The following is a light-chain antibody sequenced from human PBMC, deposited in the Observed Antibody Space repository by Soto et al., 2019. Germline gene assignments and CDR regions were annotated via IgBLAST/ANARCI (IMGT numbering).Light chain of an antibody. J-gene: IGLJ3*02. CDR3: QTWGTGIWV. CDR2: LNGDGSH. V-gene: IGLV4-69*01. Sequence: QSVLTQSPSASASLGASVKFTCTLSSGHSSYAIAWHQQQPEKGPRYLMKLNGDGSHSKGDGIPDRFSGSSSGAERYLTISSLQSEDEADYYCQTWGTGIWVFGGGTKVTVL. CDR1: SGHSSYA.